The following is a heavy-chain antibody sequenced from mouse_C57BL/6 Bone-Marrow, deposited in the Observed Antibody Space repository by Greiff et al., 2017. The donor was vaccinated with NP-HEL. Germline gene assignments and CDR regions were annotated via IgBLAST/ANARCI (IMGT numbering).Heavy chain of an antibody. Sequence: VQLQESGAELVKPGASVKMSCKASGYTFTSYWITWVKQRPGQGLEWIGDIYPGSGSTNYNEKFKSKATLTVDTSSSTAYMQLSSLTSEDSAVYYCARMGDGYFYYAMDYWGQGTSVTVSS. CDR2: IYPGSGST. D-gene: IGHD2-3*01. J-gene: IGHJ4*01. CDR1: GYTFTSYW. V-gene: IGHV1-55*01. CDR3: ARMGDGYFYYAMDY.